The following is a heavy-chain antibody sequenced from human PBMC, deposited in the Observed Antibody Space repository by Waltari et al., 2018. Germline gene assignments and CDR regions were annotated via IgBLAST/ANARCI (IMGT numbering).Heavy chain of an antibody. V-gene: IGHV4-59*01. Sequence: QFQLQESGPGLVKPSETLSLPCTVSGGSISSSYLRWIRHPPGKGLEWLGYIYYSGSTNYYPSLKSRVTISVDTSKNQFPLKLSSVTAADTAVYYCARDLWYCGGDCYSDRLYYYYYGMDVWGQGTTVTVSS. J-gene: IGHJ6*02. CDR2: IYYSGST. D-gene: IGHD2-21*02. CDR3: ARDLWYCGGDCYSDRLYYYYYGMDV. CDR1: GGSISSSY.